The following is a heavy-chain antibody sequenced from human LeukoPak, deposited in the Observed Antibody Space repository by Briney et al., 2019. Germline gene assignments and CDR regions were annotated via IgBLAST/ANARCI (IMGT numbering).Heavy chain of an antibody. J-gene: IGHJ5*02. CDR2: ISGSGGST. CDR1: GFTFSSYA. V-gene: IGHV3-23*01. D-gene: IGHD3-10*01. CDR3: AKDPGLILWFGEPRDWFDP. Sequence: GGSLRLSCAASGFTFSSYAMSWVRQAPGKGLEWVSAISGSGGSTYYADPVKGRFTISRDNSKNTLYLQMNSLRAEDTAVYYCAKDPGLILWFGEPRDWFDPWGQGTLVTVSS.